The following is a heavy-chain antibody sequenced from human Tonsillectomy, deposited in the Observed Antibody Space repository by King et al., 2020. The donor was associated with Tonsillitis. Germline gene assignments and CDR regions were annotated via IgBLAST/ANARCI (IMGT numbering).Heavy chain of an antibody. Sequence: VQLVESGSELKRPGASVKVSCKASGYTFTSYGMNWVRQAPGQGLEWMGWISPNTGRTTYAQGFTGRFVFSLDTSVSTAYLQISGLKAEDTAVYYCARHGSPLRWGSDTFYNVDYWGQGTLVTVSS. CDR1: GYTFTSYG. CDR3: ARHGSPLRWGSDTFYNVDY. CDR2: ISPNTGRT. D-gene: IGHD3-10*01. V-gene: IGHV7-4-1*02. J-gene: IGHJ4*02.